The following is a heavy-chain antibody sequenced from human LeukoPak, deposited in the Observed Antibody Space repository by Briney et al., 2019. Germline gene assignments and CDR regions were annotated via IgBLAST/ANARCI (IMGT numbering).Heavy chain of an antibody. Sequence: GGSLRLSCAASGFTFSSYWMSWVRQAPGKGLGWVANIKQDGSEKYYVDSVKGRFTISRDNAKNSLYLQMNSLRAEDTAVYYCARSGGWEGDYFDYWGQGTLVTVSS. V-gene: IGHV3-7*03. CDR2: IKQDGSEK. CDR1: GFTFSSYW. CDR3: ARSGGWEGDYFDY. D-gene: IGHD6-19*01. J-gene: IGHJ4*02.